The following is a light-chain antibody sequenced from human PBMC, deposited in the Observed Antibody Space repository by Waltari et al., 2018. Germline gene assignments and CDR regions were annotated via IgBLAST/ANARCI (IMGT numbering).Light chain of an antibody. V-gene: IGLV3-21*03. Sequence: SYVLTQPPSVSVAPGKTATITCGGDNIGTTGVHWYQQKPGQAPVLVIYDNTDGPSGIPERCSGSNSGNTATLTISSVEAGDEADYYCQLWDSGSDHVVFGGGTKLTVL. J-gene: IGLJ2*01. CDR2: DNT. CDR3: QLWDSGSDHVV. CDR1: NIGTTG.